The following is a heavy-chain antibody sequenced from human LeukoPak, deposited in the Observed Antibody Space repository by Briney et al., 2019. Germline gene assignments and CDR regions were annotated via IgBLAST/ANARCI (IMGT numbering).Heavy chain of an antibody. D-gene: IGHD5-24*01. CDR1: GFSFSTYV. Sequence: GGSLRLSCAASGFSFSTYVMSWVRRAPGKGLEWVSGISGSGGSTYYADSVKGRFTISRDNAKKSLYLQMNSLRSEDTAIYYCAKSWASMMATTYDVWGQGALVTVSS. J-gene: IGHJ4*02. CDR3: AKSWASMMATTYDV. CDR2: ISGSGGST. V-gene: IGHV3-23*01.